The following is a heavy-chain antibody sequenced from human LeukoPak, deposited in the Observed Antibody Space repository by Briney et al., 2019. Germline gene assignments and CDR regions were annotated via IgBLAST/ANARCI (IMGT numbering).Heavy chain of an antibody. CDR1: GCSVSSNY. CDR2: IYSGGST. V-gene: IGHV3-53*04. Sequence: PGGSLTLSCADSGCSVSSNYLSWVRQAPGKGLEWVSVIYSGGSTYYADSVNGRFTISRHNSKNTLYLQMNRLRVEDTALYYCARFGYSGYYDYWGQGTLVTVSS. CDR3: ARFGYSGYYDY. D-gene: IGHD5-12*01. J-gene: IGHJ4*02.